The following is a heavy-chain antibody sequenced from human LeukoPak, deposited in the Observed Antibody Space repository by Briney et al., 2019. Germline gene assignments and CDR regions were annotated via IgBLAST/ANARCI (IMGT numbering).Heavy chain of an antibody. V-gene: IGHV1-69*04. D-gene: IGHD5-24*01. J-gene: IGHJ6*02. Sequence: GSSVKVSCKASGGTFSSYAISWVRQAPGQGLEWMGRIIPIFGIANYAQKFQGRVTITADKSTGTAYMELSSLRSEDTAVYYCARDGRRDGYNPGYYYYYGMDVWGQGTTVTVSS. CDR3: ARDGRRDGYNPGYYYYYGMDV. CDR2: IIPIFGIA. CDR1: GGTFSSYA.